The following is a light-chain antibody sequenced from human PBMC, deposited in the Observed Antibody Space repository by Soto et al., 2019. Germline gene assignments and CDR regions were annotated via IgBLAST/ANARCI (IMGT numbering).Light chain of an antibody. Sequence: DIRMTQSPSTLSASVGDRVTITCRASQSISIWLAWYQQKPGKAPKLLIYKASSLESGVPSRFSGSGSGTEFTLTISSLQPDDFAIYYCQQYNSYWTLGQGTKVEIK. CDR1: QSISIW. V-gene: IGKV1-5*03. CDR2: KAS. J-gene: IGKJ1*01. CDR3: QQYNSYWT.